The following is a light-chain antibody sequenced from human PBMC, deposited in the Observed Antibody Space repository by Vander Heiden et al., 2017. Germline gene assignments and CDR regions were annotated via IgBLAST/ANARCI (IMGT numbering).Light chain of an antibody. V-gene: IGLV1-36*01. CDR1: SSNIGNNA. CDR3: AAWDDSLNGYV. CDR2: YDD. J-gene: IGLJ1*01. Sequence: QSVLTQPPSVSAAPTQSVTISCSGSSSNIGNNAGNWCQQLPGKAPKLLIYYDDLLPSGVSDRFSGSKSGTSASLAISGLQSEDEADYYCAAWDDSLNGYVFGTGTKVTVL.